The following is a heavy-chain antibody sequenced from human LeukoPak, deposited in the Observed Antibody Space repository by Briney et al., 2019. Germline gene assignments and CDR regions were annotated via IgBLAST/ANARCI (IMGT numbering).Heavy chain of an antibody. CDR1: AFTFSSYS. CDR3: AKRGDSGACNDY. D-gene: IGHD2-21*01. V-gene: IGHV3-23*01. Sequence: GGSLRLSCAASAFTFSSYSMRWVRQAPGKGLEWVSGISGSGESIYYADSVKGRFTIFRDNPKNTLYLQMNSLRAEDTALYYCAKRGDSGACNDYWGQGTLVTVSS. CDR2: ISGSGESI. J-gene: IGHJ4*02.